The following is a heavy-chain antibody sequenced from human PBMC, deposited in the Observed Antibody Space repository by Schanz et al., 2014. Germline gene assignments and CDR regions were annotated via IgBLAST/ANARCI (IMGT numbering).Heavy chain of an antibody. CDR3: ARAVCGNSALEWFDP. J-gene: IGHJ5*02. CDR1: GGSIDVSGYY. CDR2: IYHSGNT. D-gene: IGHD2-21*01. Sequence: QVQLQESGPRLVKPSQTLSLTCTVSGGSIDVSGYYWSWIRQQPGKALEWIGYIYHSGNTYFKPSLQMRLATSVDTAKNQFSLSLSSATAADTAVYYCARAVCGNSALEWFDPWGQGTLVTVSS. V-gene: IGHV4-31*03.